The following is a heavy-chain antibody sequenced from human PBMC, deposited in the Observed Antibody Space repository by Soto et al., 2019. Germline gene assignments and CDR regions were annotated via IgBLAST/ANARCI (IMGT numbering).Heavy chain of an antibody. CDR1: GGSITSGGYS. V-gene: IGHV4-30-2*06. J-gene: IGHJ6*02. CDR2: TYQSGSA. Sequence: PSETLSLTCTVSGGSITSGGYSWTWIRQSPGKGLEWIGYTYQSGSAYYKPSLKSRVTISVDRSKNQFSLNLTSVTAADTAVYYCAIDYYGMDVWGQGTTVTVSS. CDR3: AIDYYGMDV.